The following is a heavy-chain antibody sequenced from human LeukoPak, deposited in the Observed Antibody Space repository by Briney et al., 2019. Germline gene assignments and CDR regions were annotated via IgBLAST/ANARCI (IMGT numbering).Heavy chain of an antibody. J-gene: IGHJ3*02. D-gene: IGHD3-3*01. V-gene: IGHV3-30-3*01. CDR3: ARVNHDDFWSAGHDAFDI. CDR1: GFTFSSYA. CDR2: ISYDGSNK. Sequence: GGSLRLSCAASGFTFSSYAMHWVPHAPGKGLEWVAVISYDGSNKYYADSVKGRFTISRDNSKNTLYLQMNSLRVEDTAVYYCARVNHDDFWSAGHDAFDIWGQGTMVTVSS.